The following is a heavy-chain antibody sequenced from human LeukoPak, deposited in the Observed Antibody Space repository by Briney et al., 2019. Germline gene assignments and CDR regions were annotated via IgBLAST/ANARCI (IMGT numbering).Heavy chain of an antibody. CDR1: GFTFSSYE. D-gene: IGHD5-24*01. Sequence: PGGSLRLSCAASGFTFSSYEMNWVRQAPGKGLEWVSYISSSGSTIYYADSVKGRFTISRDNAKNSLYLQMNSLRAEDTAVYYCARESGLGYTTTSTIDYWGQGTLVTVSS. CDR2: ISSSGSTI. J-gene: IGHJ4*02. CDR3: ARESGLGYTTTSTIDY. V-gene: IGHV3-48*03.